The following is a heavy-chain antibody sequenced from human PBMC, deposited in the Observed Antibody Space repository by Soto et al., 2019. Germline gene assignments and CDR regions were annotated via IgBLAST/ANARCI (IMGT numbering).Heavy chain of an antibody. CDR1: GFTFSSYD. D-gene: IGHD4-17*01. V-gene: IGHV3-30*18. J-gene: IGHJ6*02. Sequence: GGSLRLSCAASGFTFSSYDMHWVRQAPGKGLEWVAVISYDGSNKYYADSVKGRFTISRDNSKNTLYLQMNSLRAEDTAVYYCAKAILEDYGEDYYYYGMDVWGQGTTVTVSS. CDR3: AKAILEDYGEDYYYYGMDV. CDR2: ISYDGSNK.